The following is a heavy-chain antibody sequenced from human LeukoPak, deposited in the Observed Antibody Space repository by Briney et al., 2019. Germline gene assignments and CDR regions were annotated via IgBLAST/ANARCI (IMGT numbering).Heavy chain of an antibody. CDR2: IYYSGST. CDR3: ARDAWGFGAFDI. CDR1: GGPISSYY. J-gene: IGHJ3*02. V-gene: IGHV4-59*01. Sequence: SETLSLTCTVSGGPISSYYWSWIRQPPGKGLEWIGYIYYSGSTNYNPSLKSRVTISVDTSKNQFSLKLSSVTAADTAVYYCARDAWGFGAFDIWGQGTMVTVSS. D-gene: IGHD7-27*01.